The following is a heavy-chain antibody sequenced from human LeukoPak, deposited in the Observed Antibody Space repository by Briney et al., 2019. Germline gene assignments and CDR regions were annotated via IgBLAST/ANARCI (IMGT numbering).Heavy chain of an antibody. J-gene: IGHJ4*02. V-gene: IGHV4-59*01. CDR2: IYYSGST. CDR3: ARAPIAAAGTSFDY. D-gene: IGHD6-13*01. CDR1: GGSISSYY. Sequence: SETLSLTCTVSGGSISSYYWSWIRQLPGKGLEWIGYIYYSGSTNYNPSLKSRVTISVDTSKNQFSLKLSSVTAADTAVYYCARAPIAAAGTSFDYWGQGTLVTVSS.